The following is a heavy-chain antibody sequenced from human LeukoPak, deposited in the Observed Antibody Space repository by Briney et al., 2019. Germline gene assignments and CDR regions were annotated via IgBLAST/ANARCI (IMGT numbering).Heavy chain of an antibody. CDR3: TRDQPQLVRRCDY. CDR1: GFTFGDYA. CDR2: IRSKAYGGAT. D-gene: IGHD6-13*01. J-gene: IGHJ4*02. Sequence: GGSLRLSCTASGFTFGDYAMSWVRQAPGKGLEWVGFIRSKAYGGATEYAASVKGRFTISRDDSKSIVYLQMNSLTTEDTAVYYCTRDQPQLVRRCDYWGRGTLVTVSS. V-gene: IGHV3-49*04.